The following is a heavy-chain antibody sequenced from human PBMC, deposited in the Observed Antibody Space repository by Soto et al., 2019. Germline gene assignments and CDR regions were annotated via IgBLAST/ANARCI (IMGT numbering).Heavy chain of an antibody. Sequence: YTMHWVRQAPGKGLEWVSLISWDGGSTYYADSVKGRFTISRDNSKNSLYLQMNSLRTEDTALYYCAKDMDSSGWLLDYWGQGTLVTVSS. CDR2: ISWDGGST. V-gene: IGHV3-43*01. CDR1: YT. J-gene: IGHJ4*02. D-gene: IGHD6-19*01. CDR3: AKDMDSSGWLLDY.